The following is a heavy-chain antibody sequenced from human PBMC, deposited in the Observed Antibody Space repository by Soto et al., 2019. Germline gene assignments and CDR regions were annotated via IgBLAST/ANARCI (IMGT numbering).Heavy chain of an antibody. V-gene: IGHV3-72*01. CDR1: GFTFSDHY. D-gene: IGHD1-26*01. CDR3: ARGRWSGTYPFDY. J-gene: IGHJ4*02. CDR2: TRNKAKSYTT. Sequence: EVQLVESGGGSVQPGGSLRLSCAASGFTFSDHYMDWVRQAPGKGLEWVGRTRNKAKSYTTDYVASVKGRFTISRDDSKNSLYLQMNSLKTEDTAVYYCARGRWSGTYPFDYWGQGTLVTVSS.